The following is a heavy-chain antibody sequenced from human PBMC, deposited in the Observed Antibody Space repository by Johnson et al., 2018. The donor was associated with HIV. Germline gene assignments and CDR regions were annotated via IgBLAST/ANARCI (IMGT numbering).Heavy chain of an antibody. J-gene: IGHJ3*02. CDR2: IKQDGSEK. V-gene: IGHV3-7*01. CDR1: GFTFSSYW. CDR3: ARDSARTYYYGSGSPPSAFDI. D-gene: IGHD3-10*01. Sequence: VQLVESGGGLVQPGGSLRLSCAASGFTFSSYWMSWVRQAPGKGLEWVANIKQDGSEKYYVDSVKGRFTISRDNAKNSLYLQMNSLRAEDTAVYYCARDSARTYYYGSGSPPSAFDIWGQGTMVTVSS.